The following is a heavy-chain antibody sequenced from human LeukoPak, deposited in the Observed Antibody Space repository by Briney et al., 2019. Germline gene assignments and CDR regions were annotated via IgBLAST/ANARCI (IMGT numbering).Heavy chain of an antibody. Sequence: GRSLRLSCAASGFTFDDYAMHWVRQAPGKGLEWVSGISWNGGSIGYAESVKGRFTISRDNAKNSLYLQMNSLRAEDTALYCCAKDRGSQMYYFDYWGQGTLVTVSS. CDR2: ISWNGGSI. D-gene: IGHD5-24*01. J-gene: IGHJ4*02. V-gene: IGHV3-9*01. CDR3: AKDRGSQMYYFDY. CDR1: GFTFDDYA.